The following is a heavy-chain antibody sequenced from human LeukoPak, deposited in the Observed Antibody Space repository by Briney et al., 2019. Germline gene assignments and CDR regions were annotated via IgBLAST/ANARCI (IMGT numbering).Heavy chain of an antibody. D-gene: IGHD3-9*01. V-gene: IGHV4-34*01. CDR3: ARLKDILTGLNWFDP. CDR2: INHSGST. CDR1: GGSFSSYY. J-gene: IGHJ5*02. Sequence: SETLSLTCTVSGGSFSSYYWSWIRQPPGKGLEWIGEINHSGSTNYNPSLKSRVTISVDTSKNQFSLKLSSVTAADTAVYYCARLKDILTGLNWFDPWGQGTLVTVSS.